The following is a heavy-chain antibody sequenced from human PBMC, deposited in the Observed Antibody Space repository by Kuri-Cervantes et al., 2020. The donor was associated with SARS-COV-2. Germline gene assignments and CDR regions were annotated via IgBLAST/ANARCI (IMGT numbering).Heavy chain of an antibody. CDR2: IYYSGST. Sequence: SETLSLTCTVSGGSISSSSYYWGWIRQPPGKGLEWIGSIYYSGSTYYNPSLKSRVTISVDTSKNQFSLKLSPVTAADTAVYYCARRILSIAVAGRGNWFDPWGQGTPVTVSS. CDR3: ARRILSIAVAGRGNWFDP. D-gene: IGHD6-19*01. V-gene: IGHV4-39*01. J-gene: IGHJ5*02. CDR1: GGSISSSSYY.